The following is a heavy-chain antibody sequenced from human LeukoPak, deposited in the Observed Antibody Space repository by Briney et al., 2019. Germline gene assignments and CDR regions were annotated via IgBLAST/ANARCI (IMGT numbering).Heavy chain of an antibody. CDR3: ARTDSRVLCGRDCWFDP. J-gene: IGHJ5*02. D-gene: IGHD2-2*01. CDR2: INWNGGST. Sequence: GGSPRLSCAASGFTFDDYGMSWVRQAPGKGLEWVSGINWNGGSTGYADSVKGRFTISRDNAKNSLYLQMNSLRAEDTALYYCARTDSRVLCGRDCWFDPWGQGTLVTVSS. V-gene: IGHV3-20*04. CDR1: GFTFDDYG.